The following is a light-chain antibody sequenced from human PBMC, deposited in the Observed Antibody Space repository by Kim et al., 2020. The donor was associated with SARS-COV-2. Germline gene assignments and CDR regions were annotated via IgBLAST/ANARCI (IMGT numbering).Light chain of an antibody. V-gene: IGKV1-17*02. CDR3: LQNNNNPLT. CDR2: SAS. J-gene: IGKJ4*01. CDR1: QDIRHD. Sequence: DIQMTQSPSSLPASVGDRVTIICRASQDIRHDLAWYQQKPGEPPKRLIYSASKLQSGVPSRFSGSGSGTQFTLTISNLQPDDFAIYYCLQNNNNPLTFGGGTKVDIK.